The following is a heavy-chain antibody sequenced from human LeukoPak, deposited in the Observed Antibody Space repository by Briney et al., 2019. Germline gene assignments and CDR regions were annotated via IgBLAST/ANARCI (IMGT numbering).Heavy chain of an antibody. D-gene: IGHD5-12*01. CDR2: INHSGST. CDR3: ATSEYSGYDLNS. CDR1: GGSFSGKY. V-gene: IGHV4-34*01. J-gene: IGHJ4*02. Sequence: SETLSLTCAVYGGSFSGKYWSWIRQPPGKGLEWIGEINHSGSTNYNPSLKSRVTISEDTSKHQFSLKLSSVTAADTAMYYCATSEYSGYDLNSWGQGTLVTVSS.